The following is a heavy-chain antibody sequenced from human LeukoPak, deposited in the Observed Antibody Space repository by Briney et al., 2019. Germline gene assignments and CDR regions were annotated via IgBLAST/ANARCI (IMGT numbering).Heavy chain of an antibody. V-gene: IGHV3-21*01. CDR3: ARDYGDYEPGRHHYYYYYMDV. Sequence: TGGSLRLSCAASGFTFSSYSMNWVRQTPGKGLEWVSSISSSSSYLFYADSVKGRFTMSRDNAKKSLFLQMNSLRAEDTAVYYCARDYGDYEPGRHHYYYYYMDVWGKGTTVTVSS. CDR2: ISSSSSYL. J-gene: IGHJ6*03. CDR1: GFTFSSYS. D-gene: IGHD4-17*01.